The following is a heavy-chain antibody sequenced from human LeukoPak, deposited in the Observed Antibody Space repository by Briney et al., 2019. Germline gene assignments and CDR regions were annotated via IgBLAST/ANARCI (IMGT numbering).Heavy chain of an antibody. D-gene: IGHD6-13*01. CDR3: ARLRIAAGDIFDY. CDR2: IYYTGNT. CDR1: GGSINSSSYY. Sequence: PSETLSLTCTVSGGSINSSSYYWGWIRQPPGKGLQWIGTIYYTGNTYYNPSLKSRVTISVDPSMNQFSLTLRTVTAADTAVYYCARLRIAAGDIFDYWGQGTLVTVSS. J-gene: IGHJ4*02. V-gene: IGHV4-39*01.